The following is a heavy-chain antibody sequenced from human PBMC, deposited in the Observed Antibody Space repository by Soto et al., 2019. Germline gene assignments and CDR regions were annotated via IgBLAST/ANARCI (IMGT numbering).Heavy chain of an antibody. V-gene: IGHV1-69*01. D-gene: IGHD6-6*01. J-gene: IGHJ5*02. Sequence: QVQLVQSGAEVRKPGSSVKVSCKISGSTFTNYVISWLRQAPGQGLEWMGGLIPIFGAANLAQKFQGRVTITADESTSIVNMELSSLTSEDTAVYYCARGRSSPNFDPWGQGTLVTVSS. CDR1: GSTFTNYV. CDR2: LIPIFGAA. CDR3: ARGRSSPNFDP.